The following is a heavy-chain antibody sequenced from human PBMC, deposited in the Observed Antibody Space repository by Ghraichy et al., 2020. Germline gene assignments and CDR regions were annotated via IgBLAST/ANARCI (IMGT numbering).Heavy chain of an antibody. CDR2: IYYSGST. CDR1: GGSISSGDYY. Sequence: SETLSLTCTVSGGSISSGDYYWSWIRQPPGKGLEWIGYIYYSGSTYYNPSLKSRVTISVDTSKNQFSLKLSSVTAADTAVYYCASDPVTFGGVQEGMDVWGQGTTVTVSS. D-gene: IGHD3-16*01. J-gene: IGHJ6*02. CDR3: ASDPVTFGGVQEGMDV. V-gene: IGHV4-30-4*01.